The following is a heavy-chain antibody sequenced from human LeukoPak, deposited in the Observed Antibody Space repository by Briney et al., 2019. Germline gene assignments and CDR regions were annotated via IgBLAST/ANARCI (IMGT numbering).Heavy chain of an antibody. J-gene: IGHJ4*02. Sequence: GGSLRLSCAASGFTFINYALNWVRQAPGKGLEWVSVINYSGDTTYYADSVKGRFTISRDNSKNTLYLQMNSLRAEDTAVYYCARGGLTGTTIPYFDYWGQGTLVTVSS. CDR1: GFTFINYA. V-gene: IGHV3-23*01. CDR2: INYSGDTT. D-gene: IGHD1-7*01. CDR3: ARGGLTGTTIPYFDY.